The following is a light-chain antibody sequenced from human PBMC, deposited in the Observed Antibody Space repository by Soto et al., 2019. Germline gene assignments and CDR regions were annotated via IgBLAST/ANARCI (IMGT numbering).Light chain of an antibody. CDR3: QAYDYSLTAFV. V-gene: IGLV1-40*01. J-gene: IGLJ3*02. CDR2: GNR. Sequence: VLTQPPSVSGVPGQRVTISCTGNNSNLGAGYDVHWYQQLPGAAPKLVVFGNRNRPSGVPERFSGSKSGTSASLAITGLQAEDEADYYCQAYDYSLTAFVFGGGTKLTVL. CDR1: NSNLGAGYD.